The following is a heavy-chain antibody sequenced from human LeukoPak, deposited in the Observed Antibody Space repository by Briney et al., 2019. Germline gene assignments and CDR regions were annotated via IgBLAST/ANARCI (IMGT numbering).Heavy chain of an antibody. D-gene: IGHD3-22*01. J-gene: IGHJ4*02. Sequence: SSETLSLTCTVSGGSISSYYWSWIRQPPGKGLEWIGYIYYSGSTNYNPSLKSRVTISVDTSKNQFSLKLSSVTAADTAVYYCARYGYDSSGYYQHYFDYWGQGTLVTVSS. V-gene: IGHV4-59*01. CDR3: ARYGYDSSGYYQHYFDY. CDR1: GGSISSYY. CDR2: IYYSGST.